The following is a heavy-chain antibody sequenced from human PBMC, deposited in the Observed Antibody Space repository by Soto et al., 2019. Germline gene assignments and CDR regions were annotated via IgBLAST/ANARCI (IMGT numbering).Heavy chain of an antibody. D-gene: IGHD4-17*01. Sequence: QVQLQGSGPGLLKPSETLSLTCTVSGDSISSYYWSWIRQPPGKGLEWIGYIYYSGSTNYNPTLKSRLTISVDTSKSQFSLKLSSVTAADTAVYYCARSNGDYGDYWSQGTLLTVSS. V-gene: IGHV4-59*01. CDR2: IYYSGST. CDR3: ARSNGDYGDY. J-gene: IGHJ4*02. CDR1: GDSISSYY.